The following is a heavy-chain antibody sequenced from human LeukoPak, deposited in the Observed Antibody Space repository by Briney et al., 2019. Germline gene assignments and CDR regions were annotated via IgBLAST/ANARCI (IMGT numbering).Heavy chain of an antibody. J-gene: IGHJ3*02. D-gene: IGHD6-13*01. CDR3: ASAYSSSSMTAFDI. CDR1: GGSISSGSYY. Sequence: TPSQTLSLTCTVSGGSISSGSYYWSWIRQPAGKGLEWIGRIYTSGSTNYNPSLKSRVTISVDTSKNQFSLKLSSVTAADTAVYYCASAYSSSSMTAFDIWGQGTMVTVSS. CDR2: IYTSGST. V-gene: IGHV4-61*02.